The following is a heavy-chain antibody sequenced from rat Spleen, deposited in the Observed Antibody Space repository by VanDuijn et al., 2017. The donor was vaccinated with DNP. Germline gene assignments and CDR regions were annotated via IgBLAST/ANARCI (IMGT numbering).Heavy chain of an antibody. CDR3: ARGVYYYSATYWYFDF. D-gene: IGHD1-1*01. J-gene: IGHJ1*01. CDR1: EFTFSKSD. Sequence: EVQLVASGGGLVQPGGSLELSCAASEFTFSKSDVAWVRQTPTKGLEWVASISYDGGSTFYRDSVRGRFTISRDYAKTTLYLQMNSLRSEDTATYYCARGVYYYSATYWYFDFWGPGTMVTVSS. CDR2: ISYDGGST. V-gene: IGHV5-29*01.